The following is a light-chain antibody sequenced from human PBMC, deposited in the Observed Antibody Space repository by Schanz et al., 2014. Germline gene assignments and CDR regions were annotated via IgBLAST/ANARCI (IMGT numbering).Light chain of an antibody. CDR3: CSYAGSYTLGV. CDR2: EVS. Sequence: QSALTQPPSASGSPGQSVTISCTGTSSDVGGYNYVSWYQQHPGKAPKLMIYEVSKRPSGVPDRFSGSKSGNTASLTISGLQAEDEADYYCCSYAGSYTLGVFGGGTKLTVL. J-gene: IGLJ3*02. CDR1: SSDVGGYNY. V-gene: IGLV2-8*01.